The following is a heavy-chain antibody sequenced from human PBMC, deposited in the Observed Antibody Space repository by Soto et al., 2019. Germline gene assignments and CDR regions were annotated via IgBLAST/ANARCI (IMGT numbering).Heavy chain of an antibody. CDR2: IYTSGST. V-gene: IGHV4-4*07. D-gene: IGHD4-17*01. Sequence: SETLSLTCTVSGGSISSYYWSWIRQPAGKGLEWIGRIYTSGSTNYNPSLKSRVTVSVDTSKNQFSLKLSSVTAADTAVYYCARDHTDLYYYYGMDVWGQGTTVTVSS. CDR3: ARDHTDLYYYYGMDV. CDR1: GGSISSYY. J-gene: IGHJ6*02.